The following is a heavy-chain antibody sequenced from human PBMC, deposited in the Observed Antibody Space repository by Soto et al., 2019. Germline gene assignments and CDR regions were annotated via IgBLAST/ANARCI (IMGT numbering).Heavy chain of an antibody. CDR1: GFSLSTSGMS. CDR3: ARSIYSSGWSDAFDI. D-gene: IGHD6-19*01. V-gene: IGHV2-70*11. CDR2: IDWDDDK. J-gene: IGHJ3*02. Sequence: SGPTLVNPTQTLTLTCTFSGFSLSTSGMSESWIRQPPGKALEWLARIDWDDDKYYSTSLKTRLTISKDTSKNQVVLTMTNMDPVDTASYYCARSIYSSGWSDAFDIWGQGTMVTVSS.